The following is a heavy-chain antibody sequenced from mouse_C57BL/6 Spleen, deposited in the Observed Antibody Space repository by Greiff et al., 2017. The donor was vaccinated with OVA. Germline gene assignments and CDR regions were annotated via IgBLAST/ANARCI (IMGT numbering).Heavy chain of an antibody. CDR1: GYAFSSYW. J-gene: IGHJ2*01. CDR2: IYPGDGDT. V-gene: IGHV1-80*01. CDR3: ARGGFDY. Sequence: VQLQQSGAELVKPGASVKISCKASGYAFSSYWMHWVKQRPGKGLEWIGQIYPGDGDTNYNGKFKGKATLTADKSSSTAYMQLSSLTSEDSAVYFCARGGFDYWGKGTTLTVSS.